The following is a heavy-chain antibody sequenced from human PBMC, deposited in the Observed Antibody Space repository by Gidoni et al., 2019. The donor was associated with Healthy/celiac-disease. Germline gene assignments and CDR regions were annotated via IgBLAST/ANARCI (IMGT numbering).Heavy chain of an antibody. D-gene: IGHD2-15*01. J-gene: IGHJ4*02. CDR2: MSGSGGST. CDR1: GFTFSSYA. Sequence: EVQLVESGGGLLQPGGSLRLSCSASGFTFSSYAMSWVRQAPGQGLEWVSAMSGSGGSTYYADSVKGRFTISRDNSKNTLYLKMNSLRAEDTAVYYCAKVETGGSSGPYFDYWGQGTLVTVSS. CDR3: AKVETGGSSGPYFDY. V-gene: IGHV3-23*04.